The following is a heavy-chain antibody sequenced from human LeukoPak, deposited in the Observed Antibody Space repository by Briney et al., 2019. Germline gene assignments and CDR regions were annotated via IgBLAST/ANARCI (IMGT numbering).Heavy chain of an antibody. CDR2: IRYDGSNK. Sequence: HPGGSLRLSCAAPGFSFSNYGMPWVRQAPGKGLEWVAFIRYDGSNKYYADSVKGRLTISRDKSKNTLYLQMNSLRAEDTAVYYCAKSLGLRYFDWSLDYWGQGTLVTVSS. V-gene: IGHV3-30*02. D-gene: IGHD3-9*01. CDR1: GFSFSNYG. CDR3: AKSLGLRYFDWSLDY. J-gene: IGHJ4*02.